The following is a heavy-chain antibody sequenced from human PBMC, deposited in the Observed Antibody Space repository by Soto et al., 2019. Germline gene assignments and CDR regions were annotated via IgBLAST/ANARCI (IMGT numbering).Heavy chain of an antibody. Sequence: QVQLMQSGAEVKKPGSSVKVSCKASGGTISTNVISWVRQAPGQGLEWMGEIMPIFAAPNNAQKFQGRLTITADTSTTTVYMELRSLTSEDTAVYFCATGARYCSGGSCYPDDWGQGTLVIVS. CDR1: GGTISTNV. J-gene: IGHJ4*02. D-gene: IGHD2-15*01. V-gene: IGHV1-69*06. CDR3: ATGARYCSGGSCYPDD. CDR2: IMPIFAAP.